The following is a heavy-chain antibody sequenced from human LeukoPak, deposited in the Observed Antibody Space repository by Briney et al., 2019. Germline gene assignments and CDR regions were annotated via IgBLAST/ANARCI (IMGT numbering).Heavy chain of an antibody. V-gene: IGHV1-18*01. D-gene: IGHD4-23*01. CDR2: ISAYNGNT. CDR1: GDTFTSYG. CDR3: ARVLYGGNSDAFDI. J-gene: IGHJ3*02. Sequence: ASVKVSCKASGDTFTSYGISWVRQAPGQGLEWMGWISAYNGNTNYAQKLQGRVTMTTDTSTSTAYMELRSLRSDDTAVYYCARVLYGGNSDAFDIWGQGTMVTVSS.